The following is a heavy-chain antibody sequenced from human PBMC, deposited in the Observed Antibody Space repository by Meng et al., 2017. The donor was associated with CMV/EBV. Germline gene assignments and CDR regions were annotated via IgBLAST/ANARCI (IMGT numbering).Heavy chain of an antibody. CDR2: INQGGSEK. D-gene: IGHD2-2*02. CDR1: GFTFSSYW. V-gene: IGHV3-7*01. CDR3: ARYCTNTGCYIYDY. Sequence: GESLKISCAASGFTFSSYWMSWVRQAPGKGLEWVANINQGGSEKYYVDSVKGRFTMSRDNAKNSLYLQMSSLTAEDTAVCYCARYCTNTGCYIYDYWGQGTLVTVSS. J-gene: IGHJ4*02.